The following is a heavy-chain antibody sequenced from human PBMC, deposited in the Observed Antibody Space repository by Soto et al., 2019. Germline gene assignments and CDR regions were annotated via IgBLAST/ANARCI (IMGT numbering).Heavy chain of an antibody. CDR3: ARAPGVPAAILSSWFDP. J-gene: IGHJ5*02. CDR2: IYTSGST. CDR1: RGSISSYY. Sequence: SETLSLTCTVSRGSISSYYWSWIRQPAGKGLEWIGRIYTSGSTNYNPSLKSRVTMSVDTSKNQFSLKLSSVTAADTAVYYCARAPGVPAAILSSWFDPWGQETLGTVSS. V-gene: IGHV4-4*07. D-gene: IGHD2-2*02.